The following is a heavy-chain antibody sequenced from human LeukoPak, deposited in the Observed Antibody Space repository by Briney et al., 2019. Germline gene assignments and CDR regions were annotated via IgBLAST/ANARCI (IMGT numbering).Heavy chain of an antibody. CDR1: GRSISSYY. J-gene: IGHJ4*02. CDR2: IYYSGST. V-gene: IGHV4-59*01. D-gene: IGHD2-15*01. CDR3: ASMGYCSGGSCYRFDY. Sequence: SETLSLTCTVSGRSISSYYWSWIRQPPGKGLEWIGYIYYSGSTNYNPSLKSRVTISVDTSKNQFSLKRSSVTAADTAVYYCASMGYCSGGSCYRFDYWGQGTLVTVSS.